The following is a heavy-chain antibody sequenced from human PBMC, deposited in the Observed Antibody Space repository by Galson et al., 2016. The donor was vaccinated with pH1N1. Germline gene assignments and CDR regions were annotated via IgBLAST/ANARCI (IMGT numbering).Heavy chain of an antibody. V-gene: IGHV4-30-2*01. CDR2: ISHSEGA. Sequence: TLSLTCAVSGGSINSDGHSWAWIRQPPGRALEWIGNISHSEGASYNPSLKSRVTLSLDMSKNQFSLQLNSVTAADTAVYYCARSEQYFQFSIDVWGRGTTVTVSS. CDR1: GGSINSDGHS. CDR3: ARSEQYFQFSIDV. D-gene: IGHD4-11*01. J-gene: IGHJ6*02.